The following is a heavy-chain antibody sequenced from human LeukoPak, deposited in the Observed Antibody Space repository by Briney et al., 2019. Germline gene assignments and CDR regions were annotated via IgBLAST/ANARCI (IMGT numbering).Heavy chain of an antibody. CDR1: GFTFSSYG. CDR2: ISYDGSNK. CDR3: ARELREHGAFDV. D-gene: IGHD1-26*01. Sequence: PGGSLRLSCAASGFTFSSYGMHWVRQAPGKGLEWVAVISYDGSNKYYAASVKGRFSISRDNSKNTVYLQMNSLRAEDTAVYYCARELREHGAFDVWGQGTMVTVSS. J-gene: IGHJ3*01. V-gene: IGHV3-30*03.